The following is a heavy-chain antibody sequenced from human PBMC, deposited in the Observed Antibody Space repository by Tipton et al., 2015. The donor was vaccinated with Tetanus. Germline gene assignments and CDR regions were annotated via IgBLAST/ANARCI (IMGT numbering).Heavy chain of an antibody. CDR1: GFIFGTYA. Sequence: SLRLSCAGFGFIFGTYAMSWVRQAPGKGLEWVSGISAGGGSTYYADSVEGRFTISRDNSKNMLYLQMNSLRAEDTAIYYCAISDVAVADTNWGQGTLVTVSS. CDR3: AISDVAVADTN. D-gene: IGHD6-19*01. CDR2: ISAGGGST. V-gene: IGHV3-23*01. J-gene: IGHJ4*02.